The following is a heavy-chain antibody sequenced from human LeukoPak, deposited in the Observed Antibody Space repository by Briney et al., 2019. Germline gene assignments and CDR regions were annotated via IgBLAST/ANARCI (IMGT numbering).Heavy chain of an antibody. CDR1: GFTFSSYS. CDR2: ISSSSSYL. D-gene: IGHD5-18*01. CDR3: ARDPTMVTTYYFDY. V-gene: IGHV3-21*01. J-gene: IGHJ4*02. Sequence: GGSLRLSCAASGFTFSSYSMDWVRHAPGEGREWVSSISSSSSYLNYAGSVKGRFTISRDNAKNSLYLQMNSLRAEDTAVYYCARDPTMVTTYYFDYWGQGTLVTVSS.